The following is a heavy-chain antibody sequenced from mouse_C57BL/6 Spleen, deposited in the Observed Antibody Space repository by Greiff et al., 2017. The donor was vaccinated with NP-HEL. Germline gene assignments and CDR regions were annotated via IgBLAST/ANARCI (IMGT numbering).Heavy chain of an antibody. CDR1: GFTFSDFY. V-gene: IGHV7-1*01. D-gene: IGHD3-2*02. Sequence: DVMLVESGGGLVQSGRSLRLSCATSGFTFSDFYMEWVRQAPGKGLEWIAASRNKANDYTTEYSASVKGRFIVSRDTSQSILYLQMNALRAEDTAIYYCARDAGSSAWFAYWGQGTLVNVSA. CDR2: SRNKANDYTT. CDR3: ARDAGSSAWFAY. J-gene: IGHJ3*01.